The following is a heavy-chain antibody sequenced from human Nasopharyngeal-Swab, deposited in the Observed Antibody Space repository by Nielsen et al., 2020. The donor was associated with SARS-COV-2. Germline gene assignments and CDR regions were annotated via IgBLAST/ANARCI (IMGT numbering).Heavy chain of an antibody. V-gene: IGHV4-59*08. CDR2: IYYSGST. CDR3: AILFSYGYPPNFDY. J-gene: IGHJ4*02. D-gene: IGHD5-18*01. CDR1: GGSISSYY. Sequence: LRLSCTVSGGSISSYYWSWIRQPPGKGLEWIGYIYYSGSTNYNPSLKSRVTISVDTSKNQFSLKLSSVTAADTAVYYCAILFSYGYPPNFDYWGQGTLVTVSS.